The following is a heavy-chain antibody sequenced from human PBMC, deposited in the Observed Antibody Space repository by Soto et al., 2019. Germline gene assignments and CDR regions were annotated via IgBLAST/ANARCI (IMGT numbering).Heavy chain of an antibody. CDR3: ARVAFGDPGH. CDR1: GFAFSSYW. V-gene: IGHV3-74*01. Sequence: PGGSLRLSCAGSGFAFSSYWMHWVRQAPGKGLVWVSRISGDGSSISYADSVKGRFTISRDNAKNTVYLQMNSLGPEDTAVYYCARVAFGDPGHWGQGTLVTVSS. CDR2: ISGDGSSI. D-gene: IGHD3-10*01. J-gene: IGHJ4*02.